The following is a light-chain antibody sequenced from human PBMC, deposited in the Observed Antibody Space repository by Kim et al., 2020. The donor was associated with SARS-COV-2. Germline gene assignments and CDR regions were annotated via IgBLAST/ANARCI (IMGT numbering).Light chain of an antibody. CDR2: DAS. V-gene: IGKV3-20*01. Sequence: SPGERADTVCNTSKNNNRNILAWYQQKPGQAPRLLITDASSRATGIPARFSGSGSGADFTLTITRLEAEDFAVYYCQQYGSSPLTFGGGTKVDIK. CDR3: QQYGSSPLT. CDR1: KNNNRNI. J-gene: IGKJ4*01.